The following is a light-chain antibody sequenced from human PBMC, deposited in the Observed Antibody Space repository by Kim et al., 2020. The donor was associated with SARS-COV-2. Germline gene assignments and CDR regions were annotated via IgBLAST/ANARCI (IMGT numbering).Light chain of an antibody. CDR2: DAS. CDR1: QSVSRY. V-gene: IGKV3-11*02. CDR3: QQRSTWYA. Sequence: EIVLTQSPATLSLSPGERATLSCRASQSVSRYLAWYQQKPGQAPRLLISDASNRATGIPARFSGSGSGRDFTLTISSLEPEDFAVYYCQQRSTWYAFGQGTKLEI. J-gene: IGKJ2*01.